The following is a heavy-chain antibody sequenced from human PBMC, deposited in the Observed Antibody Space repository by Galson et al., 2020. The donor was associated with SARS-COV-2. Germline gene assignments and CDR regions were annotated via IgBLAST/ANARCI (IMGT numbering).Heavy chain of an antibody. CDR1: GYTLTELS. CDR3: ATAPAVLSVPLTRLWSSWFDP. V-gene: IGHV1-24*01. Sequence: ASVKVSCKVSGYTLTELSMHWVRQAPGKGLEWMGGFDPEDGETIYAQTFQGSVTMTEDTSTDTAYMELSSLRSEDTAVYYCATAPAVLSVPLTRLWSSWFDPWGQGTLVTVSS. CDR2: FDPEDGET. J-gene: IGHJ5*02. D-gene: IGHD3-10*01.